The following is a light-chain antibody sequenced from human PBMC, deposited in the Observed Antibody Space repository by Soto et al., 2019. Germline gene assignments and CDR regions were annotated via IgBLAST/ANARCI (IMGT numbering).Light chain of an antibody. CDR2: DVS. V-gene: IGLV2-14*03. J-gene: IGLJ3*02. CDR1: SSDVGVYDF. CDR3: SSYTTSTTRV. Sequence: QSALTQPASVSGSPGQSITSSCTGTSSDVGVYDFVSWYQQHPGKAPKLMIYDVSNRPAGVSNRFSGSKSGNTASLTISGLQAEDEADYYCSSYTTSTTRVFGGGTKVTVL.